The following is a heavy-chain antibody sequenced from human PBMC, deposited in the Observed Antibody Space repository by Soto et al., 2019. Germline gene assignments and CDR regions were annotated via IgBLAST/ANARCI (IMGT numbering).Heavy chain of an antibody. D-gene: IGHD6-19*01. J-gene: IGHJ2*01. CDR1: GFTFSSYS. V-gene: IGHV3-21*01. CDR2: ISSSSSYI. Sequence: EVQLVESGGGLVKPGGSLRLSCAASGFTFSSYSMNWVRQAPGKGLEWVSSISSSSSYIYYADSVKGRFTISRDNAXXSLYLQMNSLRAEDTAVYYCARDFSVAGIVDYFDLWGRGTLVTVSS. CDR3: ARDFSVAGIVDYFDL.